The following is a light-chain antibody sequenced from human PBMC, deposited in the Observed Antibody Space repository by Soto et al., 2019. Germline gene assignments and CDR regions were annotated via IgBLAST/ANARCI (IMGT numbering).Light chain of an antibody. Sequence: QSVLTQPPSASGTPGQRVTISCSGSGSNIGSNTVSWFLQLPGTAPKLLIYYNNQRPSGVPDRFSGSKSGTSASLAISGLQSEDEADFDCSSWDDSLNGYGFGTGTKVTVL. CDR2: YNN. V-gene: IGLV1-44*01. J-gene: IGLJ1*01. CDR3: SSWDDSLNGYG. CDR1: GSNIGSNT.